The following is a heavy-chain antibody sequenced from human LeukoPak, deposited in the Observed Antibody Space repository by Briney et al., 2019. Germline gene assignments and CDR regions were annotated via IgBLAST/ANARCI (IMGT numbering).Heavy chain of an antibody. Sequence: SETLSLTCTVSGGSISSYYWSWIRQPPGKGLEWIGSIYHSGSTYYNPSLKSRVTISVDTSKNQFSLKLSSVTAADTAVYYCARLYYDFWSGYSYFDYWGQGTLVTVSS. CDR1: GGSISSYY. J-gene: IGHJ4*02. CDR2: IYHSGST. CDR3: ARLYYDFWSGYSYFDY. V-gene: IGHV4-59*08. D-gene: IGHD3-3*01.